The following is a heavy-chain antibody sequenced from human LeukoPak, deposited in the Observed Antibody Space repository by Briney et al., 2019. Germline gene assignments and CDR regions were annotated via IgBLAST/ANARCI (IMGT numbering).Heavy chain of an antibody. J-gene: IGHJ3*01. V-gene: IGHV4-59*08. D-gene: IGHD6-13*01. CDR1: GVPISSYY. Sequence: SETLSLTCTVSGVPISSYYWSWIRQPPGKGLEWIGYIYHSGSTNYNPSLKSRVTISLDTSKNQFSLKLSSVTAADTAVYYCARHDGSSWYYAFDVWGQGTMVTVSS. CDR3: ARHDGSSWYYAFDV. CDR2: IYHSGST.